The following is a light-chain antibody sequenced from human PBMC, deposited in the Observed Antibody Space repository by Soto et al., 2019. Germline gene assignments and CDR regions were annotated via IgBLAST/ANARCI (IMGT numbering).Light chain of an antibody. CDR1: QGIKNW. CDR2: TGS. J-gene: IGKJ5*01. V-gene: IGKV1-12*01. CDR3: QQAGSSPIT. Sequence: DIQMTQSPSYVSSSVGDRVTINCRASQGIKNWLAWYQQKPGKAPNLLIYTGSSLQSGVPSRFSGSGSGTDFTLTINSLQPEDFATSYCQQAGSSPITFAQGTRLEIK.